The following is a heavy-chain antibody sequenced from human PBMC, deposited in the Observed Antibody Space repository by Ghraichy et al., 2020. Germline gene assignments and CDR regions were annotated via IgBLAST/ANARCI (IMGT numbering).Heavy chain of an antibody. D-gene: IGHD1-1*01. Sequence: GGSLRLSCAASGLTLTSHAMTWVRQAPGEGLEWVSTISGSASDTYFADSVKGRFTISRDNSKNTLYLQLNSLGNEDTALYYCSPCQTNTGTCYFDCRGQGTLVTVSS. J-gene: IGHJ4*02. CDR1: GLTLTSHA. CDR2: ISGSASDT. V-gene: IGHV3-23*01. CDR3: SPCQTNTGTCYFDC.